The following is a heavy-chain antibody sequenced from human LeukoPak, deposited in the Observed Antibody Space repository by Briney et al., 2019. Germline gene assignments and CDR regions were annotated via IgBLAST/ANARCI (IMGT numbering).Heavy chain of an antibody. J-gene: IGHJ3*02. CDR1: GFTLDDYA. V-gene: IGHV3-9*01. CDR2: IRWNSGSI. CDR3: AKDIHYYDFDAFDI. Sequence: QPGGSLRLSCAASGFTLDDYAIHWVRQAPGKGLEWVSGIRWNSGSIGYADSVKGRFTISRDNAKNSLYLQMNSLRAEDTALYYCAKDIHYYDFDAFDIWGQGTMVTVSS. D-gene: IGHD3-22*01.